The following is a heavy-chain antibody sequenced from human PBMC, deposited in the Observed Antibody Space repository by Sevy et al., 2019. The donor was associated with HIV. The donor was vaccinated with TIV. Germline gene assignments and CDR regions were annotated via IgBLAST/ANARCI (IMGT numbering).Heavy chain of an antibody. D-gene: IGHD3-16*01. CDR1: GGSISSYY. CDR2: IYYSGRT. CDR3: ARESGGGHFDY. V-gene: IGHV4-59*01. Sequence: SETLSLTCTVSGGSISSYYWSWIRQPPGKGLEWIGYIYYSGRTNYNPSLKSRVTISVDTSKNQFSLKLSSVTAADTAVYYCARESGGGHFDYWGQGTLVTVSS. J-gene: IGHJ4*02.